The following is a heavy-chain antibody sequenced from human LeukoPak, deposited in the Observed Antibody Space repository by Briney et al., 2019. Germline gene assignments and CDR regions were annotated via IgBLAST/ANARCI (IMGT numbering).Heavy chain of an antibody. D-gene: IGHD4-17*01. CDR2: ISAYNGNT. CDR1: GYTFTSYG. CDR3: ARDPAPDYGDYPYFDY. J-gene: IGHJ4*02. Sequence: ASVTVSCKASGYTFTSYGISWVRQAPGQGLEWMGWISAYNGNTNYAQKLQGRVTMTTDTSTSTAYMELRSLRSDDTAVYYCARDPAPDYGDYPYFDYWGQGTLVTVSS. V-gene: IGHV1-18*01.